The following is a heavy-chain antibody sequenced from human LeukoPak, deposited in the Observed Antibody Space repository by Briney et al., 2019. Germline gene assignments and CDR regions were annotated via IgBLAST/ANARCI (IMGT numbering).Heavy chain of an antibody. Sequence: PSETLSLTCTVSGGSISPYFWSWIRQPPGKGLEWIGYISYSGNTNYNPSLKSRVTISVDTAKNQVSLQLTSVTAVDTAVYYCARDDYRGVTNFDPWGQGTLVTVSS. J-gene: IGHJ5*02. CDR2: ISYSGNT. D-gene: IGHD3-10*01. V-gene: IGHV4-59*01. CDR3: ARDDYRGVTNFDP. CDR1: GGSISPYF.